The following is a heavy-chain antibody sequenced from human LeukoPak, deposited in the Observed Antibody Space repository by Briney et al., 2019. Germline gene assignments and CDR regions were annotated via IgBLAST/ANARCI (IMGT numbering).Heavy chain of an antibody. V-gene: IGHV4-38-2*02. D-gene: IGHD1-14*01. CDR2: IYHSGST. Sequence: SETLSLTCTVSGYSISSGYYWGWIRQPPGKGLEWIGSIYHSGSTYYNPSLMSRVTISADTSKNQFSLRLSSVTAADTAVYYCASSPNPQLFDYWGQGNLVIVSS. CDR1: GYSISSGYY. CDR3: ASSPNPQLFDY. J-gene: IGHJ4*02.